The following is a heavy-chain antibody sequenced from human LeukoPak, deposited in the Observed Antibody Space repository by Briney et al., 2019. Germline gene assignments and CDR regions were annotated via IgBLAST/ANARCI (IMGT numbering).Heavy chain of an antibody. CDR2: INHSGST. Sequence: PSETLSLTCAVYGGSFSGYYWSWIRQPPRKGLEWIGEINHSGSTNYNPSLKSRVTISVDTSKNQFSLKLSSVTAADTAVYYCARALPVVPAANNWFDPWGQGTLVTVSS. J-gene: IGHJ5*02. D-gene: IGHD2-2*01. CDR1: GGSFSGYY. CDR3: ARALPVVPAANNWFDP. V-gene: IGHV4-34*01.